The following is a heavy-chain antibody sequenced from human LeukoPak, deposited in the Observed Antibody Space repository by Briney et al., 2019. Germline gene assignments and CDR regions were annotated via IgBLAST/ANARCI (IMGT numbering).Heavy chain of an antibody. Sequence: ASVKVSCKASGYTFTGYYMHWVRQAPGQGLEWMGWINAGNGNTKYSQKFQGRVTITRDTSASTAYMELSSLRSEDTAVYYCAREAWASSCSDYWGQGTLVTVSP. CDR3: AREAWASSCSDY. D-gene: IGHD6-13*01. J-gene: IGHJ4*02. CDR2: INAGNGNT. CDR1: GYTFTGYY. V-gene: IGHV1-3*01.